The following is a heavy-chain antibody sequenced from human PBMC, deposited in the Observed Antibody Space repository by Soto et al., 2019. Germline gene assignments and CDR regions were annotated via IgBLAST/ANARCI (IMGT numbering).Heavy chain of an antibody. D-gene: IGHD3-10*01. CDR1: GGSISSYY. CDR3: ARSHNYYGSGSYSPFVY. Sequence: QVQLQESGPGLVKPSETLSLTCTVSGGSISSYYWSWIRQPPGKGLEWIGYIYYSGSTNYNPSLKSRVTISVDTSKNQFSLKLSSVTAADTAVYYCARSHNYYGSGSYSPFVYWGQGTLVTVSS. J-gene: IGHJ4*02. V-gene: IGHV4-59*01. CDR2: IYYSGST.